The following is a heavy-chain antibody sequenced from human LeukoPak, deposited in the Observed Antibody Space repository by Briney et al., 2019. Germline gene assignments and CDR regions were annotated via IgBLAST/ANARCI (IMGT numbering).Heavy chain of an antibody. CDR3: AKGYDILTRYYYYYGMDV. CDR1: GYTFTIYG. Sequence: GASVKVSCMASGYTFTIYGISWVRQAPGQGLEWTGWISAYNDNTNYAQELQGRVTMTTDTSTSTAYMELRSLRSDDTAVYYCAKGYDILTRYYYYYGMDVWGQGTTVTVSS. V-gene: IGHV1-18*01. D-gene: IGHD3-9*01. J-gene: IGHJ6*02. CDR2: ISAYNDNT.